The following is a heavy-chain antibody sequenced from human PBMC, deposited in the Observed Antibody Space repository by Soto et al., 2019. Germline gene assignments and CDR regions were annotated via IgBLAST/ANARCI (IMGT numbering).Heavy chain of an antibody. Sequence: QLQLLESGPGLVKASETLSLTCSVSGGSISTSRSYWAWMREPPGKGLEWLANIFSSRSTSYNPSRLSRVSVSVDTSTTEFSLKVKSVAAADTAVDYCARQPTTGDTDVWFVPWGQGTLVTVSS. CDR2: IFSSRST. CDR1: GGSISTSRSY. CDR3: ARQPTTGDTDVWFVP. V-gene: IGHV4-39*01. J-gene: IGHJ5*02. D-gene: IGHD2-21*01.